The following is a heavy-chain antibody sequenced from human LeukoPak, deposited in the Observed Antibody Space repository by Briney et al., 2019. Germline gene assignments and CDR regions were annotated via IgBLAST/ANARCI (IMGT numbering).Heavy chain of an antibody. J-gene: IGHJ4*02. CDR1: GGTFSSYA. V-gene: IGHV1-69*05. CDR2: IIPIFGTA. D-gene: IGHD5-18*01. Sequence: VASVKVSCKASGGTFSSYAISWVRQAPGQGLEWMGGIIPIFGTANYAQKFQGRVTITTDESTSTAYMELSRLRSEDTAVYYCARSPLDTAMVPHFDYWGQGTLVTVSS. CDR3: ARSPLDTAMVPHFDY.